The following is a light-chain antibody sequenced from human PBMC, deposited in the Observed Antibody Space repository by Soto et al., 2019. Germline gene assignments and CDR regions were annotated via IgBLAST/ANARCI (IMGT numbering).Light chain of an antibody. Sequence: QSVLTQSPSASGTPGQRVTISCSESASTIGRNYVYWYQQLPGTAPKLLIYRNSQRPSGVPDRFSGSKSGTSASLAISGLRSEDEADYYCAAWDDNLSGFYVFGDGTKLTVL. CDR3: AAWDDNLSGFYV. CDR1: ASTIGRNY. V-gene: IGLV1-47*01. J-gene: IGLJ1*01. CDR2: RNS.